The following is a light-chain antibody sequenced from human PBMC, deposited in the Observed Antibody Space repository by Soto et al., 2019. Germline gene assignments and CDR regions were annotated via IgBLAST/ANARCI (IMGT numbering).Light chain of an antibody. CDR2: DVS. J-gene: IGLJ2*01. V-gene: IGLV2-14*01. CDR1: SSDFGGYNY. CDR3: SSYTSSSTLL. Sequence: QSALTQPASVTGSPGQSITISCTGTSSDFGGYNYVSWYQQHPGKAPKLMIYDVSNRPSGVSNRFSGSKSGNTASLTISGLQADDEADYYCSSYTSSSTLLFGGGTKLTVL.